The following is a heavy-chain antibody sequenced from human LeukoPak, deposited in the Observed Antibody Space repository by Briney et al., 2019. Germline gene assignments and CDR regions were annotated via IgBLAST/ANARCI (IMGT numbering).Heavy chain of an antibody. Sequence: PGGSLRLSCAASGFTFSIYNMNCVRQAPGKGLEWVSYISSSTSTIYYADSVRGRFTISRDNAKNSLYLQMNSLRDDDTAVYYCEGQRVFDYWGQGPRVTGSS. CDR3: EGQRVFDY. V-gene: IGHV3-48*02. CDR1: GFTFSIYN. J-gene: IGHJ4*02. CDR2: ISSSTSTI.